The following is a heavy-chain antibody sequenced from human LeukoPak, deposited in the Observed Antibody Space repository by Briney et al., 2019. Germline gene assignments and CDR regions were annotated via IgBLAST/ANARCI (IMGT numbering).Heavy chain of an antibody. D-gene: IGHD2-2*02. V-gene: IGHV4-39*07. Sequence: SETLSLTCTVSGGSISSSSYYWSWIRQPPGKGLEWIGEINHSGSTNYNPSLKSRVTISVDTSKNQFSLKLSSVTAADTAVYYCARGRRRHCSSTSCYNLSYFDYWGQGTLVTVSS. J-gene: IGHJ4*02. CDR2: INHSGST. CDR3: ARGRRRHCSSTSCYNLSYFDY. CDR1: GGSISSSSYY.